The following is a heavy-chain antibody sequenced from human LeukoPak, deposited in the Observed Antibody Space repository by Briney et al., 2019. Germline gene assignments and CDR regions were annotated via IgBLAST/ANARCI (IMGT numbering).Heavy chain of an antibody. Sequence: PGGSLRLSCAASGFSFSSYSMNWVRQAPGKGLEWVSSISSSSSYIYYADSVKGRFTISRDNAKNSLYLQMNSLRAEDTAVYYCARSAVAGTGLDYWGQGTLVTVSS. D-gene: IGHD6-19*01. CDR2: ISSSSSYI. CDR1: GFSFSSYS. V-gene: IGHV3-21*01. J-gene: IGHJ4*02. CDR3: ARSAVAGTGLDY.